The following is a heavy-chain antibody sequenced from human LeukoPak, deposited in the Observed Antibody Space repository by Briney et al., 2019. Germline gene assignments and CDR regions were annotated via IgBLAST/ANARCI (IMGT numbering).Heavy chain of an antibody. D-gene: IGHD5-18*01. Sequence: GASVKVSCKVSGKTLIDLSIHWLRQPPGKGREWLGGSDPEDGERIYAQMFQGRVTMAEDTSIDTAYMELSSLRSEDTAVYYCVTGFTTMAVDYFDYWGQGTLVTVSP. CDR3: VTGFTTMAVDYFDY. J-gene: IGHJ4*02. V-gene: IGHV1-24*01. CDR2: SDPEDGER. CDR1: GKTLIDLS.